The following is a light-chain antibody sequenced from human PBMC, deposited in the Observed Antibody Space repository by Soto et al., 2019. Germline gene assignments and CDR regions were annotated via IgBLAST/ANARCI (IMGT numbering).Light chain of an antibody. CDR2: GNS. CDR3: QSYESSLKGVV. J-gene: IGLJ2*01. V-gene: IGLV1-40*01. Sequence: QAVVTQPPSVSGAPGQRVTISCTGSSSNIGAGYDVHWYQQLPGTAPKVLIYGNSNRPSGVPDRFSGSKSGTSASLAITGLQAEEEADYYCQSYESSLKGVVFGGGTKLPVL. CDR1: SSNIGAGYD.